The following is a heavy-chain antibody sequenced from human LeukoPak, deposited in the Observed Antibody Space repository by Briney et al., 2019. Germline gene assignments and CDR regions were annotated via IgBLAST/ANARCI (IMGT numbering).Heavy chain of an antibody. CDR3: ARGDSGSYYSGDY. J-gene: IGHJ4*02. D-gene: IGHD1-26*01. V-gene: IGHV3-20*04. CDR2: VNWNGGST. CDR1: GFTFDDYG. Sequence: PGGSLRLSCAASGFTFDDYGMSWVRQAPRKGLEWVSGVNWNGGSTGYADSVKGRFTISRDNAKNSLYLQMNSLRAEDTALYYCARGDSGSYYSGDYWGQGTLVTVSS.